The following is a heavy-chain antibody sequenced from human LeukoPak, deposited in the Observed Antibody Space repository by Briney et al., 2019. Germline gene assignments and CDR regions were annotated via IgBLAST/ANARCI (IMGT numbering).Heavy chain of an antibody. Sequence: ASVKVSCKASGYTFTGYYMHWVRQAPGQGLEWMGRINPNSGGTNYAQKFQGRVTMTRDTSISTAYMELSRLRSDDTAVYYCARDLMVRGVIYYYYYDMDVWGQGTTVTVSS. CDR2: INPNSGGT. CDR1: GYTFTGYY. CDR3: ARDLMVRGVIYYYYYDMDV. D-gene: IGHD3-10*01. J-gene: IGHJ6*02. V-gene: IGHV1-2*06.